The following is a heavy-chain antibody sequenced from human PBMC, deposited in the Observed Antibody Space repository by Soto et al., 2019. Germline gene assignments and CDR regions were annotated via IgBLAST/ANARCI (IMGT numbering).Heavy chain of an antibody. CDR3: ARGHLAVVPVASWFYYMDV. Sequence: ASVKVSCKAAGYTFTNYAVHWVRQAPGQRLEWMGWINAGNGNTRFSQNLQGRVTITRDTSARTVYMELSSLRSEDTAVYYCARGHLAVVPVASWFYYMDVWGKGTTVTVSS. D-gene: IGHD2-2*01. CDR2: INAGNGNT. J-gene: IGHJ6*03. CDR1: GYTFTNYA. V-gene: IGHV1-3*01.